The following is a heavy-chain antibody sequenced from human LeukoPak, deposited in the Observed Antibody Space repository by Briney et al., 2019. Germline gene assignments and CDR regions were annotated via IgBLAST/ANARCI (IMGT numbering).Heavy chain of an antibody. Sequence: GGSLRLSCVASGFSLSGYWMYWVRQAPGKGLMYISRNNGDGSTTSYADVVKGRFTMSRDNVKNTLCLQMNSLRVEDTAVYYCARDPRNVGLAPWGQGTLVTVSS. V-gene: IGHV3-74*01. D-gene: IGHD2-15*01. CDR2: NNGDGSTT. CDR3: ARDPRNVGLAP. J-gene: IGHJ5*02. CDR1: GFSLSGYW.